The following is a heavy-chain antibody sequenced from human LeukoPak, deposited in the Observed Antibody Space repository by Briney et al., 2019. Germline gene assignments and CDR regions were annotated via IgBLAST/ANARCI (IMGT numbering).Heavy chain of an antibody. D-gene: IGHD2-2*01. CDR2: INPSGGST. Sequence: ASVKVSCKASGYTFTSYYMHWVRQAPGQGLEWMGIINPSGGSTSYAQKFQGRVTMTRDMSTSTGYMELSSLRSEDTAVYYCARDRGANGLGYCSSTSCRGGWFDPWGQGTLVTVSS. J-gene: IGHJ5*02. CDR3: ARDRGANGLGYCSSTSCRGGWFDP. CDR1: GYTFTSYY. V-gene: IGHV1-46*01.